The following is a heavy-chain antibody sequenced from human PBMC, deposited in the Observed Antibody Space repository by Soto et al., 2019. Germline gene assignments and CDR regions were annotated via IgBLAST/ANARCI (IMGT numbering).Heavy chain of an antibody. CDR1: GYSFTSYW. D-gene: IGHD3-3*01. V-gene: IGHV5-10-1*01. Sequence: PGESLKISCKVSGYSFTSYWISWLRQMRGKCREWSGRIDPSDSYTNYSPSFQGHVTISADKSISTAYLQWSSLKASDTAMYYCARLAYYDFWSGRNYYYYYGMDVWGQGTTVTVSS. CDR2: IDPSDSYT. CDR3: ARLAYYDFWSGRNYYYYYGMDV. J-gene: IGHJ6*02.